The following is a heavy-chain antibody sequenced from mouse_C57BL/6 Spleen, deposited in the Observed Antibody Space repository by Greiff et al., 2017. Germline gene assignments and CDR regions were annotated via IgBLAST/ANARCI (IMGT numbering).Heavy chain of an antibody. D-gene: IGHD1-1*01. Sequence: VQLQQSGPELVRPGASVKISCKAPGYTFTSHWMQWVRQRPGQGLEWIGEIFPGSGSTYYNEKFKSKATLTVDTSSSTAYMQLSSLTSEDSAVYYCARKDYYGSSDWYFDVWGTGTTVTVSS. CDR2: IFPGSGST. CDR3: ARKDYYGSSDWYFDV. V-gene: IGHV1-56*01. J-gene: IGHJ1*03. CDR1: GYTFTSHW.